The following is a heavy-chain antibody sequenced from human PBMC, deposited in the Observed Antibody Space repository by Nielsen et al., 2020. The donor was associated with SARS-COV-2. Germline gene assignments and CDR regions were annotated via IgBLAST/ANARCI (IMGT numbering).Heavy chain of an antibody. J-gene: IGHJ4*02. Sequence: SETLSFTCAVYGGSFSGYYWSWIRQPPGKGLEWIGEINHSGSTNYNPSLKSRVTISVDTSKNQFSLKLSSVTAADTAVYYCARVGGYFDYWGQGTLVTVSS. CDR3: ARVGGYFDY. CDR1: GGSFSGYY. CDR2: INHSGST. V-gene: IGHV4-34*01.